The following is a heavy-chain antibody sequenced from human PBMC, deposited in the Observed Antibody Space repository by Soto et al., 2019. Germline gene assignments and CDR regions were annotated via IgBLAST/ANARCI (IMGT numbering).Heavy chain of an antibody. D-gene: IGHD3-3*01. Sequence: SETLSLTCTVSGGSISSSSYYWGWIRQPPGKGLEWIGSIYYSGSTYYNPSLKSRVTISVDTSKNQFSLKLSSVTAADTAGYYGARITIFGVVIPGLFGMDVWGQGTTVT. CDR2: IYYSGST. J-gene: IGHJ6*02. CDR1: GGSISSSSYY. V-gene: IGHV4-39*01. CDR3: ARITIFGVVIPGLFGMDV.